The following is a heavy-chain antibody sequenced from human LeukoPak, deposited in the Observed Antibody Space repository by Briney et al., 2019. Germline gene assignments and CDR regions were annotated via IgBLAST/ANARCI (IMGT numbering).Heavy chain of an antibody. CDR3: ARRSRLDGRAFDI. CDR1: GGSISSGDYY. Sequence: SETLSLTCNVSGGSISSGDYYWSWIRQPPGKGLEWIGYIYYSGGTYYNPSLKSRVTISVDTSKNQFSLKLSSVTAADTAVYYCARRSRLDGRAFDIWGQGTMVTVSS. CDR2: IYYSGGT. D-gene: IGHD6-25*01. J-gene: IGHJ3*02. V-gene: IGHV4-30-4*01.